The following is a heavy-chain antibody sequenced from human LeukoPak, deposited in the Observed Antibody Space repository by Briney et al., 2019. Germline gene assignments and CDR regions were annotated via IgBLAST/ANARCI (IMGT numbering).Heavy chain of an antibody. Sequence: GGSLRLSCAASGFTFSSYSMNWVRQAPGKGLEWVSSISTSSSLIYYADSVKGRFTISRDNAKNSLFLQMNSLRAEDTAVYYCARDRRTYYYDSSGSYWAFDIWGQGTMVTVSS. CDR3: ARDRRTYYYDSSGSYWAFDI. J-gene: IGHJ3*02. CDR1: GFTFSSYS. D-gene: IGHD3-22*01. V-gene: IGHV3-48*04. CDR2: ISTSSSLI.